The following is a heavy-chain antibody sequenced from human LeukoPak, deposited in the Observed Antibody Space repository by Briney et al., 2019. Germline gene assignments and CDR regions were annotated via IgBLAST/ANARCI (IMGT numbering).Heavy chain of an antibody. D-gene: IGHD3-22*01. Sequence: ASVKVSCKASGYTFTSYAMHWVRQAPGQRLEWMGWINAGNGNTKYSQKFQGRVTITRDTSASTAYMELSSLRSEDTAVYYCAGGLKLGGYYFDYWGQGTLVTVSS. CDR3: AGGLKLGGYYFDY. J-gene: IGHJ4*02. CDR2: INAGNGNT. V-gene: IGHV1-3*01. CDR1: GYTFTSYA.